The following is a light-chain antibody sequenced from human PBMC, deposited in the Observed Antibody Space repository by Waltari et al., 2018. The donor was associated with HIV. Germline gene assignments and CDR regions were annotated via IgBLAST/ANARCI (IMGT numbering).Light chain of an antibody. V-gene: IGLV5-45*01. CDR1: SGINVGAYW. J-gene: IGLJ2*01. CDR2: YKSDSDK. Sequence: QAVLTQPPSLSASPGASASLTCTLRSGINVGAYWIYWYQQKPGSPPQFLLRYKSDSDKYQGSGVPSRFCGSKDASVNAGILFISGLQSEDEADYYCMIWHSDTVIIGGGTKLTVL. CDR3: MIWHSDTVI.